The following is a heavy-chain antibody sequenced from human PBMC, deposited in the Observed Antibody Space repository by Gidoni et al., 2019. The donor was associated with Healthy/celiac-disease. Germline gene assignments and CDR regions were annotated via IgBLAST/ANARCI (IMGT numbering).Heavy chain of an antibody. CDR2: IYPGDSDT. CDR1: GYSFTSSW. J-gene: IGHJ6*03. D-gene: IGHD3-9*01. V-gene: IGHV5-51*01. Sequence: EVQLVQSGAEVKKPGESLKISCKGSGYSFTSSWIGWVRQMPGKGLEWMGIIYPGDSDTRYSPSFQGQVTISADKSISTAYLQWSSLKASDTAMYYCARHRRYDILTGYSRNYYYYMDVWGKGTTVTVSS. CDR3: ARHRRYDILTGYSRNYYYYMDV.